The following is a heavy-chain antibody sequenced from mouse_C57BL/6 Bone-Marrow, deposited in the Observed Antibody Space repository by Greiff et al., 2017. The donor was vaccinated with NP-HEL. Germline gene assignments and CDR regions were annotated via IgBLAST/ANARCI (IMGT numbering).Heavy chain of an antibody. CDR1: GYAFTNYL. CDR2: INPGSGGT. CDR3: ARWGRGVFDY. J-gene: IGHJ2*01. Sequence: VQLQQSGAELVRPGTSVKVSCKASGYAFTNYLIEWVKQRPGQGLEWIGVINPGSGGTNYNEKFKGKATLTADKSSSTAYMQLSSLTSEDSAVYCCARWGRGVFDYWGQGTTLTVSS. V-gene: IGHV1-54*01.